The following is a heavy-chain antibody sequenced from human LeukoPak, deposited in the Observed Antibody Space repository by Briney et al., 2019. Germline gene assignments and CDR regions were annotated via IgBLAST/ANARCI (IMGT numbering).Heavy chain of an antibody. Sequence: SVKVSCKASGGTFSSYAISWVRQAPGQGLEWMGGIIPIFGTANYAQKFQGRVTITADESTSTAYMELSSLRSEDTAVYYCTRDPEWGVWFDSWGQGTLVTVSS. V-gene: IGHV1-69*13. CDR1: GGTFSSYA. CDR2: IIPIFGTA. D-gene: IGHD3-3*01. J-gene: IGHJ5*01. CDR3: TRDPEWGVWFDS.